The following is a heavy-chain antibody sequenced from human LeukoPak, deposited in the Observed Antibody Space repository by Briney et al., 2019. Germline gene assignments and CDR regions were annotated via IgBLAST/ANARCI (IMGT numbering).Heavy chain of an antibody. CDR3: ARRSTIAAAKIDP. D-gene: IGHD6-25*01. CDR1: GGSISDSNYY. CDR2: IYYRGNT. Sequence: SETLSLTCTVSGGSISDSNYYWGWIRQPPGRGLEWIVNIYYRGNTFYSPSLKSRVTVSVDTSKNQFSLKLNSVTAADTAIYYCARRSTIAAAKIDPWGQGSLVTVSS. J-gene: IGHJ5*02. V-gene: IGHV4-39*01.